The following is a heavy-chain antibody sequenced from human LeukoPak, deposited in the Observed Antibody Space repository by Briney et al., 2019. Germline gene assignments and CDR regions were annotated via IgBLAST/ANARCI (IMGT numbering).Heavy chain of an antibody. CDR3: ARNLERLVVYNYYYYYYGMDV. D-gene: IGHD2-8*02. Sequence: GASVKVSCKASGYTFTSYDINWVRQATGQGLEWMGWMNPNSGNTGYAQKFQGRVTMTRNTSISTAYMELSSLRSEDTAVYYCARNLERLVVYNYYYYYYGMDVWGQGTTVTVSS. J-gene: IGHJ6*02. CDR2: MNPNSGNT. CDR1: GYTFTSYD. V-gene: IGHV1-8*01.